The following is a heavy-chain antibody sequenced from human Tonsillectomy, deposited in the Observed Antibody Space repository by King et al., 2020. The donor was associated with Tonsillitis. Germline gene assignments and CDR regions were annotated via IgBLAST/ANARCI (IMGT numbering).Heavy chain of an antibody. V-gene: IGHV4-59*01. CDR3: ARSKDFYDSSGYLGALLDY. CDR1: GGSISSDY. J-gene: IGHJ4*02. CDR2: IYYSGST. Sequence: QLQESGPGLVKPSETLSLTCTVSGGSISSDYWSWVRQPPGKGLEWIGFIYYSGSTNYNPSLKSRVTISVDTSKNQFSLKLSSVTAADTAVYYCARSKDFYDSSGYLGALLDYWGQGTLVTVSS. D-gene: IGHD3-22*01.